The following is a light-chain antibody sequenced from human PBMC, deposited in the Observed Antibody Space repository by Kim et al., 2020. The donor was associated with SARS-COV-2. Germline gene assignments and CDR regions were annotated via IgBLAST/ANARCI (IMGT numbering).Light chain of an antibody. CDR1: QDISNY. Sequence: DIQMTQSPSSLSVSVGDRVTITCRASQDISNYLAWYQQEPGKVPKLLIYAASALQSGVPSRFGGSGSGTDFTLTITSLQPEDVATYYCQTYDSVPWTFGPGTRVEIK. J-gene: IGKJ1*01. CDR3: QTYDSVPWT. V-gene: IGKV1-27*01. CDR2: AAS.